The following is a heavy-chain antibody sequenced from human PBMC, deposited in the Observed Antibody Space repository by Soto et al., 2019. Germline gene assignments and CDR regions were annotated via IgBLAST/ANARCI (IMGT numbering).Heavy chain of an antibody. D-gene: IGHD2-15*01. CDR3: ARDDILCSGGSCDGVTMDV. Sequence: EVQLVESGGGLVQPGGSLRLSCAASGFTVSSKYMSWVRQAPGMGLEWVSLIQSGGTTYYADSVKGRFTISRDSSKNMLHLQMDSLRAEDTAVYYCARDDILCSGGSCDGVTMDVWGKGTTVTVSS. V-gene: IGHV3-66*01. CDR1: GFTVSSKY. J-gene: IGHJ6*03. CDR2: IQSGGTT.